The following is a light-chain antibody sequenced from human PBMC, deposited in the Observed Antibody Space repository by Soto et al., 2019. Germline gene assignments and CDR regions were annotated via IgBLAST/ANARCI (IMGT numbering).Light chain of an antibody. CDR3: QQYNNWPLT. V-gene: IGKV3-15*01. J-gene: IGKJ4*01. CDR2: GAS. Sequence: EIVMTQSPATLSVSPWERATLSCRASQRVSSNLAWYQQKPGQAPRLLIYGASTRATGIPARFNGSGSGTEFTLTISSLQSEDFAVYYCQQYNNWPLTFGGGTKVDI. CDR1: QRVSSN.